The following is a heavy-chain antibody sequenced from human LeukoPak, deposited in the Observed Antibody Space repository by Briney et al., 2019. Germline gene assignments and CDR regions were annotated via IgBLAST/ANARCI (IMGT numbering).Heavy chain of an antibody. Sequence: GGSLRLSCAASGFSFSSYAMNWVRQAPGKGLEWVSAISGRGGSTYYADSVKGRFTISRDNSKNTLDLQVNSLRAEDTAVYYCAKDLLQGGFGESIPTYFDYWGQGTLVTVSS. CDR2: ISGRGGST. V-gene: IGHV3-23*01. CDR3: AKDLLQGGFGESIPTYFDY. CDR1: GFSFSSYA. D-gene: IGHD3-10*01. J-gene: IGHJ4*02.